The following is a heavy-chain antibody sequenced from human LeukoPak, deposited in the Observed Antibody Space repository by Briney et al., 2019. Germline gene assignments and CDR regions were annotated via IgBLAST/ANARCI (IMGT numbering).Heavy chain of an antibody. V-gene: IGHV3-9*01. J-gene: IGHJ6*02. CDR3: AKDSGLVVPAADGMDV. CDR1: GFTFDDYA. CDR2: ISWNSGSI. D-gene: IGHD2-2*01. Sequence: GGSLRLSCAASGFTFDDYAMHWVRQAPGKGLEWVSGISWNSGSIGYADSVKGRFTISRDNAKNSLYLQMNSLRAEDTALYYCAKDSGLVVPAADGMDVWGQGTTVTVSS.